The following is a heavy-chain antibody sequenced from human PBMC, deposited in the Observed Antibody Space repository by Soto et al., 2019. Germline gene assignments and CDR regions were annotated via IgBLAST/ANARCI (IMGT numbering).Heavy chain of an antibody. J-gene: IGHJ4*02. V-gene: IGHV1-18*01. CDR3: ARDPFYYYDSSGYYDY. CDR2: ISAYNGNT. Sequence: DSVKVSCKASGYTFTSYGISWVRQAPGQGLDWMGWISAYNGNTNYAQKLQGRVTMTTDTSTSTAYMELRSLRSDDTAVYYCARDPFYYYDSSGYYDYWGQGTLVTVSS. CDR1: GYTFTSYG. D-gene: IGHD3-22*01.